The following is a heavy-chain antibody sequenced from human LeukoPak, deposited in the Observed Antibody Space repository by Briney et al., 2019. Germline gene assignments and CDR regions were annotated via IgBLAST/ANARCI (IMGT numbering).Heavy chain of an antibody. CDR2: IYSGGST. CDR3: ARVPPSGSFY. CDR1: GFTFSSYA. Sequence: PGGSLRLSCAASGFTFSSYAMSWVRQAPGKGLEWVSVIYSGGSTYYADSVKGRFTISRDNSKNTLYLQMNSLRAEDTAVYYCARVPPSGSFYWGQGTLVTVSS. V-gene: IGHV3-53*01. J-gene: IGHJ4*02. D-gene: IGHD1-26*01.